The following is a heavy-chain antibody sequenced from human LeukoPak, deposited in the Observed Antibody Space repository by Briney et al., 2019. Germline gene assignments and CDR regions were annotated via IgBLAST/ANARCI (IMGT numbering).Heavy chain of an antibody. V-gene: IGHV5-51*01. D-gene: IGHD3-22*01. CDR3: ARHLYDSSGPDY. J-gene: IGHJ4*02. CDR2: IYPADSDT. Sequence: GASLQISCKASGYSFTSYWIGWVRQLPGKRLGWMGIIYPADSDTRYSTSFQGQVTISADKSISTACLQWSSLKASDTAMYYCARHLYDSSGPDYWGQGTLVTVSS. CDR1: GYSFTSYW.